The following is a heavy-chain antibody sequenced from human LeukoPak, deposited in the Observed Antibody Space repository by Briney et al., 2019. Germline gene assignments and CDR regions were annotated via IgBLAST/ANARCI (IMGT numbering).Heavy chain of an antibody. D-gene: IGHD6-13*01. J-gene: IGHJ1*01. CDR3: ARVGYSSSWYMPEYFQH. V-gene: IGHV4-59*12. Sequence: PSETLSLTCTVSGGSISSYYWSWIRQPPGKGLEWIGYIYYSGSTNYNPSLKSRVTISVDTSKNQFSLKLSSVTAADTAVYYCARVGYSSSWYMPEYFQHWGQGTLVTVSS. CDR2: IYYSGST. CDR1: GGSISSYY.